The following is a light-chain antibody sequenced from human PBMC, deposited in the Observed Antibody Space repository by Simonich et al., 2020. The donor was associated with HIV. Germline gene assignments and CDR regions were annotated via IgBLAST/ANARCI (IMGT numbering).Light chain of an antibody. Sequence: AIRMTQSPSSLSASTGDRVTITCRASQGISSYLAWYQQKPGKAPKLLIYAASTLQSGGPSRFSGSGSGTDFTLTISCLQSEDFATYYCQQYNTYPRTFGQGTKVEI. CDR2: AAS. CDR3: QQYNTYPRT. V-gene: IGKV1-8*01. CDR1: QGISSY. J-gene: IGKJ1*01.